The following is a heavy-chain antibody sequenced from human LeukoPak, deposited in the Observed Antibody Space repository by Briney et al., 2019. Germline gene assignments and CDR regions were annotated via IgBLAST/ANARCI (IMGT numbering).Heavy chain of an antibody. J-gene: IGHJ4*02. Sequence: PGGSLRLSCAVSGITFSSYAMSWVRQAPGKGPEWVSGICGSCGSTYYADSVKGRFTISRDNSKNTLYLQMNSLRAEDTAVYYCARDGPSSGCLDYWGQGTLVTVSS. D-gene: IGHD6-19*01. V-gene: IGHV3-23*01. CDR2: ICGSCGST. CDR1: GITFSSYA. CDR3: ARDGPSSGCLDY.